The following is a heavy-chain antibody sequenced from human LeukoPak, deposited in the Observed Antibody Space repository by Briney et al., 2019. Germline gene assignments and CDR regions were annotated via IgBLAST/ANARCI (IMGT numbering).Heavy chain of an antibody. CDR2: IYYDGST. J-gene: IGHJ6*03. Sequence: SETLSLTCTVSGGSIRGNGYYWGWIRQAPGKGLEWIGSIYYDGSTNYNPSLNGRVTISVDTSKNQFSLNLSSVTAADTAVYYCARRHHYYYYMDVWGKGTTVTVS. CDR1: GGSIRGNGYY. V-gene: IGHV4-39*07. CDR3: ARRHHYYYYMDV.